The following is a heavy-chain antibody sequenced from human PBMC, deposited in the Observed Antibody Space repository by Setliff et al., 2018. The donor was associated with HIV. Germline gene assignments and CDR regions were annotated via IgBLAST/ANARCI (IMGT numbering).Heavy chain of an antibody. V-gene: IGHV5-51*01. D-gene: IGHD2-15*01. Sequence: PGESLKISCKGSGYSFSSYWIGWVRQMPGKGLEWMGIIYPGDSDTRYSPSFQGQVTISADKSISTAYLQCSSRKASDTAMYYCARLGGICSGGSCTALAYTMDVWGQGTTVTVSS. CDR3: ARLGGICSGGSCTALAYTMDV. CDR2: IYPGDSDT. CDR1: GYSFSSYW. J-gene: IGHJ6*02.